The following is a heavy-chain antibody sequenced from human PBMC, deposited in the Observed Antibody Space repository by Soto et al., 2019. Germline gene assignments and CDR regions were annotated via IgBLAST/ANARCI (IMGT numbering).Heavy chain of an antibody. CDR2: ISSSGSTI. Sequence: GGSLRLSCAASGFTFSDYYMSWIRQAPGKGLEWVSYISSSGSTIYYADSVKGRFTISRDNAKNSLYLQMNSLRAEDTAVYYCAGSIVYGSASSPNPYYYYGMDVWGQGTTVTVSS. D-gene: IGHD3-10*01. CDR3: AGSIVYGSASSPNPYYYYGMDV. V-gene: IGHV3-11*01. J-gene: IGHJ6*02. CDR1: GFTFSDYY.